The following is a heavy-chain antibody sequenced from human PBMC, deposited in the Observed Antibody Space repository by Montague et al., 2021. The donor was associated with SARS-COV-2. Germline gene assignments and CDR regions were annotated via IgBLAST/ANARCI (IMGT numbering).Heavy chain of an antibody. Sequence: SLRLSCAASGFTFSSYAMHWVRQAPGKGLEWVAVISYDGSNKYYADSVKGRSTISRDNSKNTLYLQMNSLRAEDTAVYYCARVYSGSYRGYFDYWGQGTLVTVSS. CDR1: GFTFSSYA. D-gene: IGHD1-26*01. J-gene: IGHJ4*02. CDR3: ARVYSGSYRGYFDY. V-gene: IGHV3-30*04. CDR2: ISYDGSNK.